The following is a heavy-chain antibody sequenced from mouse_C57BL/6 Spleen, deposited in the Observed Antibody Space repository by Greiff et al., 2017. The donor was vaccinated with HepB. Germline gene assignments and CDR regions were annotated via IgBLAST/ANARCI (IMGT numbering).Heavy chain of an antibody. J-gene: IGHJ1*03. CDR2: ISSGGDYI. CDR1: GFTFSSYA. V-gene: IGHV5-9-1*02. D-gene: IGHD2-2*01. CDR3: TRDGGLGYWYFDV. Sequence: EVHLVESGEGLVKPGGSLKLSCAASGFTFSSYAMSWVRQTPEKRLEWVAYISSGGDYIYYADTVKGRFTISRDNARNTLYLQMSSLKSEDTAMYYCTRDGGLGYWYFDVWGTGTTVTVSS.